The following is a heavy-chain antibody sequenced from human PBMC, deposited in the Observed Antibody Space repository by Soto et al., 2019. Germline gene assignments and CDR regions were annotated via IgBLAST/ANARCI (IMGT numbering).Heavy chain of an antibody. Sequence: SVKVSCKASGYTFTGYYMHWVRQAPGQGLEWMGWINPNSGGTNYAQKFQGWVTMTRDTSISTAYMELSRLRSDDTAVYYCARSAYRIRPDAFDNWGQGTMVNV. CDR2: INPNSGGT. J-gene: IGHJ3*02. CDR1: GYTFTGYY. CDR3: ARSAYRIRPDAFDN. V-gene: IGHV1-2*04. D-gene: IGHD3-16*02.